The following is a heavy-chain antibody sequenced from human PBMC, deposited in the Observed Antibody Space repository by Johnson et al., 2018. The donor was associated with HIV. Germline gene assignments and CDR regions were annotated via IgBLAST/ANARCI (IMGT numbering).Heavy chain of an antibody. Sequence: MQLVESGGGVVQPGRSLRLSCAASGFTFSSYDMHWVRQATGKGLEWVSGIGTAGDTYYPGSVKCRLTISRENAKNSLSLQMNSLRVGETAVYYCVRGGATSYDAFDIWGQGTMVTVSS. J-gene: IGHJ3*02. CDR2: IGTAGDT. D-gene: IGHD1-26*01. V-gene: IGHV3-13*01. CDR1: GFTFSSYD. CDR3: VRGGATSYDAFDI.